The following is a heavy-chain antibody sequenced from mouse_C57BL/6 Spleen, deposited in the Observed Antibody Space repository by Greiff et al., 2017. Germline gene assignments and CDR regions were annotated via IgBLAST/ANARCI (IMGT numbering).Heavy chain of an antibody. J-gene: IGHJ3*01. V-gene: IGHV2-9-1*01. CDR2: IWPGGGT. Sequence: QVQLKESGPGLVAPSPSLSISCTVSGFSFTSYAISWVRQPPGKGLEWLGVIWPGGGTNYNYDLKSRLSISKDNSKRQVFLKMNSLQTDDTARYYCARNEGKAWFAYWGQGTLVTVSA. CDR1: GFSFTSYA. CDR3: ARNEGKAWFAY.